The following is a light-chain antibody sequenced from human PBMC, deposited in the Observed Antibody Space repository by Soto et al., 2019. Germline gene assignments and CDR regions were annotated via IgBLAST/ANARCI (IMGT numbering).Light chain of an antibody. CDR1: QSISSW. V-gene: IGKV1-5*03. CDR2: KAS. J-gene: IGKJ4*01. Sequence: DIQMTQSPSTLSASVGDRVTITCRASQSISSWLAWYQQKPGQAPKLLIYKASSLESGVPSRFSGSGSGTEFTLAISSLQPDDFATYYCQQYNGYSSVTFGGGTKVDI. CDR3: QQYNGYSSVT.